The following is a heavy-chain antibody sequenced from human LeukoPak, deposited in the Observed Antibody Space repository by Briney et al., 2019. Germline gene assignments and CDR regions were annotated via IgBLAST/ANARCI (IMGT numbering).Heavy chain of an antibody. V-gene: IGHV4-59*01. D-gene: IGHD4-17*01. CDR3: ARAPHYGANDC. J-gene: IGHJ4*02. CDR2: IYYSGST. Sequence: PSETLSLTCTVSGGSISSSYWSWIRQPPGKGLEWIGYIYYSGSTNYNPSLKSRVTISVNTSKNRFSLKLGSVTAADTAVYYCARAPHYGANDCWGQGTLVTVSS. CDR1: GGSISSSY.